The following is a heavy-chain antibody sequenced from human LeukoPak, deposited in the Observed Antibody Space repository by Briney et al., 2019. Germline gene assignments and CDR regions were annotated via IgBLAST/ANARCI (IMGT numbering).Heavy chain of an antibody. CDR2: LSGSGDST. CDR3: AKALGIQLWSSDY. V-gene: IGHV3-23*01. Sequence: PGGSLRLSCAASGFTFSSYDMNWVRQAPGKGLEWVSTLSGSGDSTYYADSVKGRFTISRDNSKNTLYLQMNSLRAEDTAIYYCAKALGIQLWSSDYWGQGTLVTVSS. J-gene: IGHJ4*02. CDR1: GFTFSSYD. D-gene: IGHD5-18*01.